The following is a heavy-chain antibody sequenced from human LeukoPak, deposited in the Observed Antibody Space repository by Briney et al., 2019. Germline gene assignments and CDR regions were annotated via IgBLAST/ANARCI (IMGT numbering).Heavy chain of an antibody. CDR2: ISGSGENT. Sequence: QTAGTLSLSCSASGFTFISYAMSWVGQAPGQGLEWVSTISGSGENTYEDSVKGRFTISRDNSKNTLYLQMNSLRAEHTAVYYCAKLGGRYSGWFDPWGQGTLVILSS. CDR1: GFTFISYA. D-gene: IGHD5-12*01. CDR3: AKLGGRYSGWFDP. V-gene: IGHV3-23*01. J-gene: IGHJ5*02.